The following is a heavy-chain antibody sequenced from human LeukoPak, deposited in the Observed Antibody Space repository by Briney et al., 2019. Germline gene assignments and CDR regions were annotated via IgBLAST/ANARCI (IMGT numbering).Heavy chain of an antibody. J-gene: IGHJ5*02. CDR3: ARPYGSGSYYSWFDP. D-gene: IGHD3-10*01. CDR2: IYHSGST. V-gene: IGHV4-38-2*01. Sequence: PSETLSLTCAVSGYSISSGYYWGWIRQPPGKGXXXXXSIYHSGSTYYNPSLKSRVTISVDTSKNQFSLKLSSVTAADTAVYYCARPYGSGSYYSWFDPWGQGTLVTVSS. CDR1: GYSISSGYY.